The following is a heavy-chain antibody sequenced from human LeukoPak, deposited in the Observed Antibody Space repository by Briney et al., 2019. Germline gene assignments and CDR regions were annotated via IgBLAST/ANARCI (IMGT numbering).Heavy chain of an antibody. CDR2: SAPEDGET. Sequence: ASLKVSCTVSGYTPTELSMHCVRQTPGKGAEWMGGSAPEDGETIYAQKFKGRVTMAEDTSTDTVYMELSSLRSEGTAVYYCATVPTISVGGVIAIGYYFDYWGQGTLVSVSP. D-gene: IGHD3-16*02. J-gene: IGHJ4*02. CDR1: GYTPTELS. CDR3: ATVPTISVGGVIAIGYYFDY. V-gene: IGHV1-24*01.